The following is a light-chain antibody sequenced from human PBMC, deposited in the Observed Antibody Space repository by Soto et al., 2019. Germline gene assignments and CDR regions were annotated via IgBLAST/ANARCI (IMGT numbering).Light chain of an antibody. CDR2: SNN. V-gene: IGLV1-44*01. J-gene: IGLJ3*02. Sequence: QSVLTQPPSASGTPGQRVTISCSGGSSNIGSNTVNWYQQLPGTAPKLLIYSNNQRPSGVPDRFSGSKSGTSASLAISGLQSEDEADYYCAAWDDSLNGPVFGGGTK. CDR1: SSNIGSNT. CDR3: AAWDDSLNGPV.